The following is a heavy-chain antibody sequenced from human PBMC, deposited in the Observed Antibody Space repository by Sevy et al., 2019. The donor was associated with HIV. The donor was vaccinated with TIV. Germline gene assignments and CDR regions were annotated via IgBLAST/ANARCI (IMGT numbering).Heavy chain of an antibody. CDR1: GYTFTSYG. CDR3: ARAPSGSQGPGQYFHH. J-gene: IGHJ1*01. V-gene: IGHV1-18*01. D-gene: IGHD1-26*01. CDR2: ITPNNGNT. Sequence: ASVKVSCKASGYTFTSYGISWVRQAPGQGLEWMGWITPNNGNTNYARRLQGRVTMTTDTSTATAYMELRSLRSDDTAVYYCARAPSGSQGPGQYFHHWGQGTLVTVSS.